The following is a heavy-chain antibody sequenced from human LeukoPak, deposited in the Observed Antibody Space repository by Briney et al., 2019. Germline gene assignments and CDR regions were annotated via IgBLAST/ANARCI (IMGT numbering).Heavy chain of an antibody. Sequence: SETLSLTCTVSGGSISSSSYYWGWIRQPPGKGLEWIGSIYYSGSTYYNPSLKSRVTISVDTSKNQFSLKLSSVTAADTAVYYCARDRHLTLGDNWFDPWGQGTLVTVSS. V-gene: IGHV4-39*07. CDR3: ARDRHLTLGDNWFDP. CDR1: GGSISSSSYY. D-gene: IGHD3-16*01. J-gene: IGHJ5*02. CDR2: IYYSGST.